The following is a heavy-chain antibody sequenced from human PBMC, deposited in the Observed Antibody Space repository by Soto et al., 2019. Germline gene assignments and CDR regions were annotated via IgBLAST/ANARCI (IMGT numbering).Heavy chain of an antibody. CDR1: GGSISSSSW. V-gene: IGHV4-4*02. Sequence: PSETLSLTCAVSGGSISSSSWWSCFRQPPGKGLEWIGEIYHSGSTNYNPSLKSRVTISVDKSKNQFSLKLSSVTAADTAVYYCARAGWLLYTLDYWGQGTLVTVSS. CDR3: ARAGWLLYTLDY. D-gene: IGHD3-9*01. CDR2: IYHSGST. J-gene: IGHJ4*02.